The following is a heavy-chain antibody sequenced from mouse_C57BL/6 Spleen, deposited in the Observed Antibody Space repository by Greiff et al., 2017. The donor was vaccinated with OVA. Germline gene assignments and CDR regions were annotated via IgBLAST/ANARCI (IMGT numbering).Heavy chain of an antibody. CDR1: GYTFTDYE. CDR2: IDPENGGT. Sequence: VQLQQSGAELVRPGASVTLSCKASGYTFTDYEMHWVKQTPVHGLEWIGAIDPENGGTAYNQKFKGKAILTADKSSSTAYMELRSLTSEDSAVYYCTRYGNRYYYAMDYWGQGTSVTVSS. V-gene: IGHV1-15*01. CDR3: TRYGNRYYYAMDY. J-gene: IGHJ4*01. D-gene: IGHD2-1*01.